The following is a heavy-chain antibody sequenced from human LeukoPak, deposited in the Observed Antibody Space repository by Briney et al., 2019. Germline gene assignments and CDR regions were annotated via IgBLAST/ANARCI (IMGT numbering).Heavy chain of an antibody. D-gene: IGHD3-10*01. CDR3: ARGSDPREGGDAFDI. CDR2: IWYDGSNK. V-gene: IGHV3-33*01. CDR1: GLTFSSYG. J-gene: IGHJ3*02. Sequence: GGSLRLSCAASGLTFSSYGMHWVRQAPGKGLEWVAVIWYDGSNKYYADSVKGRFTISRDNSKNTLYLQMNSLRAEDTAVYYCARGSDPREGGDAFDIWGQGTMVTVSS.